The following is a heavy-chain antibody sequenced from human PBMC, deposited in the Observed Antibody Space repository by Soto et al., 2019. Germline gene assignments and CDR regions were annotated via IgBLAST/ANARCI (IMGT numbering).Heavy chain of an antibody. J-gene: IGHJ4*02. Sequence: SLRLSCAASGFTFSSYGMHWVRQAPGKGLEWVAVISYDGSNKYYADSVKGRFTISRDNSKNTLYLQMNSLRAEDTAVYYCAKEGLQWLALRPYYFDYWGQGTLVTVSS. CDR2: ISYDGSNK. CDR1: GFTFSSYG. D-gene: IGHD6-19*01. V-gene: IGHV3-30*18. CDR3: AKEGLQWLALRPYYFDY.